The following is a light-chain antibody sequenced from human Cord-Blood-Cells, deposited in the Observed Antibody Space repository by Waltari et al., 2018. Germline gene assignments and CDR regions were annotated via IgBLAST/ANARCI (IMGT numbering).Light chain of an antibody. CDR3: CSYAGSYTFYV. V-gene: IGLV2-11*01. Sequence: QSALTQPRSVSGSPGQSVTISCTGTSSDVGGYNSVSWYQQHPGKAPKLIIYDVSKRPSGVPDRFSGSKSGNTASLTISGLQAEDEADYYCCSYAGSYTFYVFGTGTKVTVL. CDR1: SSDVGGYNS. J-gene: IGLJ1*01. CDR2: DVS.